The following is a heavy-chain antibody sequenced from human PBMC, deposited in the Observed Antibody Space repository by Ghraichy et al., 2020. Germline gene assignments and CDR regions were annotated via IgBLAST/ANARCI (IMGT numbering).Heavy chain of an antibody. CDR1: GLTFSSYS. CDR2: ISSSSSYI. V-gene: IGHV3-21*01. D-gene: IGHD2-15*01. CDR3: ARVVVVVAAIDY. J-gene: IGHJ4*02. Sequence: GGSLRLSCAASGLTFSSYSMNWVRQAPRKGLEWVSSISSSSSYIYYADSVKGRFTISRDNAKNSLYLQMNSLRAEDTAVYYCARVVVVVAAIDYWGQGTLLTVSS.